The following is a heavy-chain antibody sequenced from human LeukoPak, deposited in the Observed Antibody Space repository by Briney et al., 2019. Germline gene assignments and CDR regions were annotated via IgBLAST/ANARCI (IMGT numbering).Heavy chain of an antibody. CDR3: ARTYDFWSGYYPFDY. J-gene: IGHJ4*02. V-gene: IGHV1-8*03. CDR1: GYTFTSYD. D-gene: IGHD3-3*01. CDR2: MNPNSGNT. Sequence: ASVKVSCKASGYTFTSYDINWVRQATGQGLEWMGWMNPNSGNTGYAQKFQGRVTITRNTSISTAYTELSSLRSEDAAVYYCARTYDFWSGYYPFDYWGQGTLVTVSS.